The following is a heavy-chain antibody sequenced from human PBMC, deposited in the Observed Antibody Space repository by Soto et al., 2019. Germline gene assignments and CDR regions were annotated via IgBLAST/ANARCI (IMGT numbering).Heavy chain of an antibody. Sequence: QVQLVQSGAEVKKPGASVKVSCKASGYTFTDYHIHWVRQAPGQGLEFMGWIKANNGGAGSAQQFQGRVTVTRDTSSTTVYMELSNLRSDDTAVYYCAREGGSETLQPSYNWFDTWGQGTLVTVSS. V-gene: IGHV1-2*02. CDR2: IKANNGGA. CDR3: AREGGSETLQPSYNWFDT. J-gene: IGHJ5*02. D-gene: IGHD6-25*01. CDR1: GYTFTDYH.